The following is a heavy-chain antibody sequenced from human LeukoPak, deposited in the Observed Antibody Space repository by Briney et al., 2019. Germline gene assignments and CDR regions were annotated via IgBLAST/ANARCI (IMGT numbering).Heavy chain of an antibody. CDR2: IKGDGGDP. CDR1: GFTFSTYA. D-gene: IGHD3-22*01. J-gene: IGHJ4*02. Sequence: QPGGSLRPSCAASGFTFSTYAMGWVRQAPGKGLEWVSSIKGDGGDPFYADFVKGRFTISRDNSKNTLFLQLHSLRAEDSAVYYRARGGYDFNPFYRWGQGTLVTVSA. V-gene: IGHV3-23*01. CDR3: ARGGYDFNPFYR.